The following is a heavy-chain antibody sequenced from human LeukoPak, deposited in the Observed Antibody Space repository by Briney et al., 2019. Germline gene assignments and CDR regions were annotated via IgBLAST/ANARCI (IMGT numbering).Heavy chain of an antibody. CDR1: GFTFSTYE. J-gene: IGHJ6*02. Sequence: GESLTLSCVASGFTFSTYEMNRARQPLGEALDCDSYIRTSVNIIYHPHPVKGRSTISRHNAKNSVYLQMNSLRADDTAVYYCATNTVARGVIRETAYGMDVWGQGTTVTVSS. V-gene: IGHV3-48*03. CDR3: ATNTVARGVIRETAYGMDV. D-gene: IGHD3-10*01. CDR2: IRTSVNII.